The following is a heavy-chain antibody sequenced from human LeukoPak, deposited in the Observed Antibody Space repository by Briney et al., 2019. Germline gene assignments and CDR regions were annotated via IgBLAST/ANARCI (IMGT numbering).Heavy chain of an antibody. Sequence: GRSLRLSCAASGFTFSSYGMHWVRQAPGKGLEWVAVISYDGSNKYYAESVKGRFTISRDNSKNTLYLQMNSLRAEDTAVYYCAGIVVVPAAMWAFDYWGQGTLVTVSS. CDR1: GFTFSSYG. D-gene: IGHD2-2*01. J-gene: IGHJ4*02. CDR3: AGIVVVPAAMWAFDY. CDR2: ISYDGSNK. V-gene: IGHV3-30*03.